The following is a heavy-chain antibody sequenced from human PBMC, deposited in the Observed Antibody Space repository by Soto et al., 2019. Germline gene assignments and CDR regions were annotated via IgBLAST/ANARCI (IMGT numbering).Heavy chain of an antibody. V-gene: IGHV2-5*02. J-gene: IGHJ4*02. D-gene: IGHD6-19*01. CDR1: GFSLSTSGVG. CDR3: AHRRKYSSGWQGLDY. CDR2: IYWDDDK. Sequence: QITLKESGPTLVKPTQTLTLTCTFSGFSLSTSGVGVGWIRQPPGKALEWLALIYWDDDKRYSPSLKSRLTIPKDTTKTPVVLTMTNMDPVDTATYYCAHRRKYSSGWQGLDYWGQGTLVTVSS.